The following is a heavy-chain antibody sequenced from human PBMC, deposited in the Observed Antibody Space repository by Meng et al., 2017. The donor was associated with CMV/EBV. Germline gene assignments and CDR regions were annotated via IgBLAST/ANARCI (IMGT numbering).Heavy chain of an antibody. CDR2: IYTSGST. Sequence: QGALQASGAALLKPYGPLFINSTGCGGYISSYYCRWIRETAGMGLEWIGRIYTSGSTNYNSSLKSRVTMSVDTSKNKFSLKLSSVTAADTAVYYCARDLMNCSSTSCANWFDPWGQGTLVTVSS. CDR3: ARDLMNCSSTSCANWFDP. CDR1: GGYISSYY. D-gene: IGHD2-2*01. V-gene: IGHV4-4*07. J-gene: IGHJ5*02.